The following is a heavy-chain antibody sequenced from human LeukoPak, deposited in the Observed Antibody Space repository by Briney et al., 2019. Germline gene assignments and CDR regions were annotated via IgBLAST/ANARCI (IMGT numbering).Heavy chain of an antibody. CDR1: GFTFSSYG. V-gene: IGHV3-33*01. CDR3: AGDPSGWYIDY. D-gene: IGHD6-19*01. J-gene: IGHJ4*02. Sequence: PGGSLRLSCAASGFTFSSYGMHWVRQAPGKGLEWVAVIWYDGSNKYYADSVKGRFTISRDNSKNTLYLQMNSLRAEDTAVYYCAGDPSGWYIDYWGQGTLVTVSS. CDR2: IWYDGSNK.